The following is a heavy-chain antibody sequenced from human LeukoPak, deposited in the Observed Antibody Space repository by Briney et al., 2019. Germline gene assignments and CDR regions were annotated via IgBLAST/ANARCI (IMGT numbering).Heavy chain of an antibody. CDR3: AKDVTTGTLALDY. CDR2: INKDGSNT. Sequence: GGSLRLSCAGSGFTFSTYWMHWVRQAPGKGLVWVSHINKDGSNTNYADSVKGRFTISRDNSKNTLYLQMNSLRAEDTAVYYCAKDVTTGTLALDYWGLGTLVTVSS. D-gene: IGHD1-1*01. CDR1: GFTFSTYW. V-gene: IGHV3-74*01. J-gene: IGHJ4*02.